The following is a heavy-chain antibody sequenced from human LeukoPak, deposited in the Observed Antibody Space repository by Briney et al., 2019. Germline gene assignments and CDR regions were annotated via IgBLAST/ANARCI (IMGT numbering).Heavy chain of an antibody. CDR3: ARSIYASGSYYAFDI. J-gene: IGHJ3*02. V-gene: IGHV3-23*01. D-gene: IGHD3-10*01. CDR1: GFTFSTYA. Sequence: PGGSLRLSCAASGFTFSTYAMSWVRQAPGNGLEWVSAISGSGGGTYYADSVKGRFTISRDNSKNTLSLQMNSLRAEDRAVFYCARSIYASGSYYAFDIWGQGTMVTVSS. CDR2: ISGSGGGT.